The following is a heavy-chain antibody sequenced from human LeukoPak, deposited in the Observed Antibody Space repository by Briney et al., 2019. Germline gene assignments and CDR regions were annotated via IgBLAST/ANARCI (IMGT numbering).Heavy chain of an antibody. D-gene: IGHD4-11*01. CDR2: IYSDNT. CDR1: GFTVSSNS. CDR3: ARGVPKTSYYYYYMDV. J-gene: IGHJ6*03. Sequence: GGSLRLSCTVSGFTVSSNSMSWVRQAPGKGLEWASFIYSDNTHYSDSVKGRFTISRDNAKNSLYLQMNSLRAEDTAVYYCARGVPKTSYYYYYMDVWGKGTTVTVSS. V-gene: IGHV3-53*01.